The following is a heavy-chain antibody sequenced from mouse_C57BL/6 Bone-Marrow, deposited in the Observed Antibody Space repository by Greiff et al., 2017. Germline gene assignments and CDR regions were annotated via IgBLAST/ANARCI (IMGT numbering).Heavy chain of an antibody. V-gene: IGHV1-81*01. Sequence: QVHVKQSGAELARPGASVKLSCKASGYTFTSYGISWVKQRTGQGLEWIGEIYPRSGNTYYNEKFKGKATLTADKSSSTAYMELRSLTSEDSAVYFCARSFITTVVWYFDVWGTGTTVTVSS. CDR2: IYPRSGNT. CDR3: ARSFITTVVWYFDV. CDR1: GYTFTSYG. J-gene: IGHJ1*03. D-gene: IGHD1-1*01.